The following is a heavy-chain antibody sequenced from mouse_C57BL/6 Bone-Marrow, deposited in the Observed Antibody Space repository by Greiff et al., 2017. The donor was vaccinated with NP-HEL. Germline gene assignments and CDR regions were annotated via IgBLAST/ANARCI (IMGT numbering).Heavy chain of an antibody. D-gene: IGHD2-4*01. V-gene: IGHV1-4*01. CDR1: GYTFTSYT. Sequence: VQLQQSGAELARPGASVKMSCKASGYTFTSYTMHWVKQRPGQGLEWIGYINPSSGYTKYNQKFKDKATLTADKSSSTAYMQLSSLTSEDSAVYYCAGEDYDYDGYYYAMDYWGQGTSVTVSS. CDR2: INPSSGYT. J-gene: IGHJ4*01. CDR3: AGEDYDYDGYYYAMDY.